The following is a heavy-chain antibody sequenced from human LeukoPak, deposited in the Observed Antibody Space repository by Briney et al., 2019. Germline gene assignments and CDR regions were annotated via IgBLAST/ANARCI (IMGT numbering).Heavy chain of an antibody. CDR1: GGSISSGSYY. J-gene: IGHJ3*02. Sequence: SETLSLTCTVSGGSISSGSYYWSWIRQPPGKGLEWIGSIYYSGSTYYNPSLKSRVTISVDTSKNQFSLKLSSVTAADTAVYYCARTVFIPIAAAGTDAFDIWGQGTMVTVSS. CDR3: ARTVFIPIAAAGTDAFDI. D-gene: IGHD6-13*01. V-gene: IGHV4-39*07. CDR2: IYYSGST.